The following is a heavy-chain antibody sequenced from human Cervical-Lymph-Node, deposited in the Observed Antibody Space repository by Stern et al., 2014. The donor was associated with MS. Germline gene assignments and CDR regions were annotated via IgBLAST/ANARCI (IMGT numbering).Heavy chain of an antibody. J-gene: IGHJ5*02. Sequence: VQLGGSGGGVAPAGRSLRLSCAASRFTFRRYGIHLGRPGPGKGVGWGAVIYDDGSFKYGDSMEGRFTISRDNSKNTLHLQMNSLRVEDTAVYYCATDRNPSGDSSGFPSWGQGTLVSVSS. CDR2: IYDDGSFK. CDR3: ATDRNPSGDSSGFPS. V-gene: IGHV3-30*03. D-gene: IGHD6-19*01. CDR1: RFTFRRYG.